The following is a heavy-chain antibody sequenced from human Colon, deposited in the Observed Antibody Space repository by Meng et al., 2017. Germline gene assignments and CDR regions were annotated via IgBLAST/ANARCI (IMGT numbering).Heavy chain of an antibody. CDR1: GFTFSNYA. CDR3: AKGLRKYDTSGTDY. CDR2: ISGSGGST. Sequence: GESLKISCAASGFTFSNYAMSWVRQAPGKGLEWVSVISGSGGSTYYADSVKGRFTISRDSSKNTLYLQMNSLRAEDRAVYYCAKGLRKYDTSGTDYWGQGTLVTVSS. D-gene: IGHD3-22*01. J-gene: IGHJ4*02. V-gene: IGHV3-23*01.